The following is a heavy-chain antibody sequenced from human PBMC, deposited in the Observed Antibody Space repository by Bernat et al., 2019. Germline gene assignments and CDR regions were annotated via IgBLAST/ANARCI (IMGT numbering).Heavy chain of an antibody. J-gene: IGHJ4*02. V-gene: IGHV3-23*01. D-gene: IGHD4-23*01. CDR2: ISGSGGST. CDR1: GFTFSSYA. CDR3: ARAKGKTVGFDY. Sequence: EVQLLESGGGLVQPGGSLRLSCAASGFTFSSYAMSWVRQAPGKGLEWVSAISGSGGSTYYADSVKGRFTISRDNSKNTLYLQMNSLRAEDTAVYYCARAKGKTVGFDYWGQGTLVTVSS.